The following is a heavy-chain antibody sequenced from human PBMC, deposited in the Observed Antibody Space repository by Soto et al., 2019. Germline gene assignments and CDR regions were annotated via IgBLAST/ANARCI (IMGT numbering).Heavy chain of an antibody. V-gene: IGHV1-8*01. J-gene: IGHJ4*02. CDR3: ARIDSSGQTYYFDY. Sequence: ASVKVSCKASGYTFTSYDINWVRQATGQGLEWMGWMNPNSGNTGYAQKFQGRVTMTRNTSISTAYMELSSLRSEDTAVYYCARIDSSGQTYYFDYWGQGTLVTVSS. CDR2: MNPNSGNT. CDR1: GYTFTSYD. D-gene: IGHD3-22*01.